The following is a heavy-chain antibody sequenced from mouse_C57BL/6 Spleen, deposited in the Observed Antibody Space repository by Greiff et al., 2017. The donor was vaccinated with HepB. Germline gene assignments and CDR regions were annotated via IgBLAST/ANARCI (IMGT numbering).Heavy chain of an antibody. CDR2: INPYNGGT. CDR1: GYTFTDYY. CDR3: ARRGDPFDY. V-gene: IGHV1-19*01. J-gene: IGHJ2*01. D-gene: IGHD3-3*01. Sequence: EVQLQQSGPVLVKPGASVKMSCKASGYTFTDYYMNWVKQSHGKSLEWIGVINPYNGGTSYNQKFKGKATLTVDKSSSTAYMELNSLTSEDSAVYYCARRGDPFDYWGQGTTLTVSS.